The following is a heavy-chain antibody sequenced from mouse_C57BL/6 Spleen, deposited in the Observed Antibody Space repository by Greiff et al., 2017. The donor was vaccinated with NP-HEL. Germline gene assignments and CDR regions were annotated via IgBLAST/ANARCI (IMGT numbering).Heavy chain of an antibody. J-gene: IGHJ1*03. V-gene: IGHV5-9*01. Sequence: EVKLMESGGGLVKPGGSLKLSCAASGFTFSSYTMSWVRQTPEKRLEWVATISGGGGNTYYPDSVKGRFTISRDNAKNTLYLQMSSLRSEDTALYYCARQPYYYGSSYFYWYFDVWGTGTTVTVSS. D-gene: IGHD1-1*01. CDR2: ISGGGGNT. CDR1: GFTFSSYT. CDR3: ARQPYYYGSSYFYWYFDV.